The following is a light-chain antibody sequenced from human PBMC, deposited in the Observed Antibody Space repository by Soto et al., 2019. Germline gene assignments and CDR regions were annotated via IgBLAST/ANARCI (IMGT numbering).Light chain of an antibody. CDR3: QQYNNWPWT. Sequence: DIVLTQSPGTLSLSPGERATLSCRASETVSSNYLAWYQQKPGQAPRLLIYGASTRATGIPAMFSGSGSGTEFTLIINSLQSEDFAVYYCQQYNNWPWTFGQGTKVDIK. CDR2: GAS. J-gene: IGKJ1*01. CDR1: ETVSSNY. V-gene: IGKV3-15*01.